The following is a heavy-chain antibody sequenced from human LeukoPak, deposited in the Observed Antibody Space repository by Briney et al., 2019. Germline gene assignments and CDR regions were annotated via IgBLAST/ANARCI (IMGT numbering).Heavy chain of an antibody. J-gene: IGHJ5*02. V-gene: IGHV3-23*01. CDR3: AKTNYYDSSGYYEDWFDP. CDR2: ISGGGGST. Sequence: GGSLRLSCAASGFTFSSYAMSWVRQAPGKGLEWVSAISGGGGSTYYADSVKGRFTISRDNSKNTLYLQMNSLRAEDTAVYYCAKTNYYDSSGYYEDWFDPWGQGTLVTVSS. D-gene: IGHD3-22*01. CDR1: GFTFSSYA.